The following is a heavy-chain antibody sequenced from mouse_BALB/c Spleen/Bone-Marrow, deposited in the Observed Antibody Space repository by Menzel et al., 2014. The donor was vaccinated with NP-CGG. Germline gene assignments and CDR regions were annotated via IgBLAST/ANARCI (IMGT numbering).Heavy chain of an antibody. CDR3: ARANWGYYFDY. CDR2: IWAGGST. Sequence: VKVVESGPGLVAPSQSLSITCTVSGFLLTSYGLHWVRQPPGKGLEWLGVIWAGGSTNYNSALMSRLSISKDNSKSQVFLKMNSPQTDDTAMYYCARANWGYYFDYWGQGTTLTVSS. V-gene: IGHV2-9*02. D-gene: IGHD4-1*01. CDR1: GFLLTSYG. J-gene: IGHJ2*01.